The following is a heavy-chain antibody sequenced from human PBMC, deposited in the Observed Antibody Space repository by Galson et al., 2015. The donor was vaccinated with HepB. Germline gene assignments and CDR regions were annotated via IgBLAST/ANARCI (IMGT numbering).Heavy chain of an antibody. Sequence: SLRLSSATSGFSFRDYAMNWFRQAPGKGLEWVGFIRSKPYGGTTQYVASVKGRFTISRDDSKSIAYLQMDSLRVEDTAVYYCARDGDTAPPDYWGQGTLVTVSS. CDR3: ARDGDTAPPDY. CDR2: IRSKPYGGTT. CDR1: GFSFRDYA. J-gene: IGHJ4*02. V-gene: IGHV3-49*03.